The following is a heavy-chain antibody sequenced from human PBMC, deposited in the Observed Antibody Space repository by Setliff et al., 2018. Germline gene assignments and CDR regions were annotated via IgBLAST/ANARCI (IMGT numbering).Heavy chain of an antibody. CDR1: GYTFTSYG. CDR2: ISVYNGKT. V-gene: IGHV1-18*01. J-gene: IGHJ4*02. D-gene: IGHD5-12*01. CDR3: ARDQGSGYAYYFDY. Sequence: ASVKVSCKASGYTFTSYGFSWVRQAPGQGLEWMGWISVYNGKTKYAQKFQGRVTMTTDTSTRTVYMELSSLRSEDTAVYYCARDQGSGYAYYFDYWGQGTLVTVSS.